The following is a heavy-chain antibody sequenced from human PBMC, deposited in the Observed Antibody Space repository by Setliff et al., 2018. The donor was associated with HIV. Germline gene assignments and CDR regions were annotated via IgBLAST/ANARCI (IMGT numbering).Heavy chain of an antibody. V-gene: IGHV4-31*03. Sequence: PSGTLSLTCTVSGGSISSGGYYWSWTRQHPGMGLEWIGYIYYSGSTYYNPSLKSRVTISVDTSKNQFSLKLSSVTAADTAVYYCAGFNYNFWVYRFDHWGQGTLVTVSS. D-gene: IGHD3-3*01. CDR3: AGFNYNFWVYRFDH. J-gene: IGHJ4*02. CDR1: GGSISSGGYY. CDR2: IYYSGST.